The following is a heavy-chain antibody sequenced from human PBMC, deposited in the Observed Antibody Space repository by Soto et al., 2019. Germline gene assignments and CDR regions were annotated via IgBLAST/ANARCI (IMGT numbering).Heavy chain of an antibody. Sequence: ASVKVSCKASGYTFTSYYMHWVRQAPGQGLEWMGIINPSGGSTSYAQKFQGRVTMTRDTSTSTVYMELSSLRSEDTAVYYCARERYDAMVRGVINYGMDVWGQGTLVTVSS. CDR2: INPSGGST. D-gene: IGHD3-10*01. V-gene: IGHV1-46*01. J-gene: IGHJ6*02. CDR1: GYTFTSYY. CDR3: ARERYDAMVRGVINYGMDV.